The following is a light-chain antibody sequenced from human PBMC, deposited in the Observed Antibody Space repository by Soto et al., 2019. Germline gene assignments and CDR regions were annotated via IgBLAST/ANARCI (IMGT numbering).Light chain of an antibody. CDR3: QQSYSTPRT. CDR1: QSTSSY. J-gene: IGKJ2*01. V-gene: IGKV1-39*01. Sequence: DIQMTQSPSSLSASVGDRVTITCRARQSTSSYLNWYQQKQGKAPKLLIYAASSLQSGVPSRFSGSGSGTDVTLTISSLQPEEFATYYCQQSYSTPRTVGQGTNLEIK. CDR2: AAS.